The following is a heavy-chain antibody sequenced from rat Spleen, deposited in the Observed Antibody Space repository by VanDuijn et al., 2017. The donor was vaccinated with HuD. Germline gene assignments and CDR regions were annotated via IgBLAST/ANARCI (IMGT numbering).Heavy chain of an antibody. V-gene: IGHV5-7*01. CDR1: GFTFSNYY. CDR2: ISTDGSRT. Sequence: EVQLVESGGGLVQPGRSLKLSCAASGFTFSNYYMAWVRQAPKKGLEWVATISTDGSRTYYPDSVKGRFTISRDNANSSLYLQMNSLRSEDTATYYCARNYDGSYDYWGQGVMVTVSS. CDR3: ARNYDGSYDY. J-gene: IGHJ2*01. D-gene: IGHD1-12*02.